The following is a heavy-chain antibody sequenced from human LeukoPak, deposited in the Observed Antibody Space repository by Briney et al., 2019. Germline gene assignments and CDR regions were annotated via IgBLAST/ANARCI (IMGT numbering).Heavy chain of an antibody. V-gene: IGHV3-53*01. CDR2: LYSDGTT. CDR3: ARTRVDSSALDALDI. J-gene: IGHJ3*02. D-gene: IGHD3-22*01. Sequence: GGSLRLSCAASGLTVSGNYMSWVRQAPGKGLEWVSILYSDGTTYYADSVKGRFTISRDISKNTLYLLMNSLRAEDTAVYYCARTRVDSSALDALDIWGQGTMVTVSS. CDR1: GLTVSGNY.